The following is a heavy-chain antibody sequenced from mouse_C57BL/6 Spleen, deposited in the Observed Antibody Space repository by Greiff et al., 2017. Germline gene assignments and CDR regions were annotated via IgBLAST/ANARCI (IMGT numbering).Heavy chain of an antibody. CDR2: INYDGSST. CDR3: ARVDDYDVGYYFDY. CDR1: GFTFSDYY. Sequence: EVHLVESEGGLVQPGSSMKLSCTASGFTFSDYYMAWVRQVPEKGLEWVANINYDGSSTYYLDSLKSRFIISRDNAKNILYLQMSSLKSEDTATYYCARVDDYDVGYYFDYWGQGTTLTVSS. J-gene: IGHJ2*01. V-gene: IGHV5-16*01. D-gene: IGHD2-4*01.